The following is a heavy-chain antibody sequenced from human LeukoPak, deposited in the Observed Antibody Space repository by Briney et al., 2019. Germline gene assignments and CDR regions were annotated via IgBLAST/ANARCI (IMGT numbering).Heavy chain of an antibody. V-gene: IGHV3-74*01. D-gene: IGHD5-12*01. CDR3: AKESGYDVDLEY. CDR2: INTDGSTT. CDR1: GFTFSTYW. J-gene: IGHJ4*02. Sequence: PGGSLRLSCAGSGFTFSTYWMHWVRQAPGGGLVWVSGINTDGSTTSYADSVKGRFTISRDNAKNTLYLQMSGLRAEDTAVYYCAKESGYDVDLEYWGQGAVVTVSS.